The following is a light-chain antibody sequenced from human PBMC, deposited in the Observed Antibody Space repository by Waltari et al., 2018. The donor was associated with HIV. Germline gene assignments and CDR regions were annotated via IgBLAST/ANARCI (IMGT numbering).Light chain of an antibody. CDR3: QQLNSYPRRLT. J-gene: IGKJ4*01. CDR1: QGINNY. CDR2: AAS. Sequence: DIQLTQSPSFLSASVGDRVTITCRASQGINNYLVWYQQKPGKAPRLLIYAASTLQSGVPSRVSGSGSGTEFSLTISSLQPEDFATYYCQQLNSYPRRLTFGGGTKVEVK. V-gene: IGKV1-9*01.